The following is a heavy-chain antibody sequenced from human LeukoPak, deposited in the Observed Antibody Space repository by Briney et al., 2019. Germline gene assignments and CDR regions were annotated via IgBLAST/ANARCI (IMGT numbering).Heavy chain of an antibody. V-gene: IGHV4-39*01. Sequence: SETLSLTCTVSGGSIRSTYYLWGWIRQPPGKGLEWIGSIHYTGSTNNNPSLKSRVTISVDTSKNQFSLNLTSVTAADTAVYYCARHGHHGDHDYWGQGTLVTVSS. D-gene: IGHD2-21*02. CDR2: IHYTGST. CDR1: GGSIRSTYYL. CDR3: ARHGHHGDHDY. J-gene: IGHJ4*02.